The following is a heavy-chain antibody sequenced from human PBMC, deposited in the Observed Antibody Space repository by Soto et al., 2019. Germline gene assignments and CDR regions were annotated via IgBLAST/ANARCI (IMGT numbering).Heavy chain of an antibody. Sequence: GGFLRLSCAASGVTFSNAWMNWVRQAPGKGLEWVGRIKSKTDGGTTDYAAPVKGRFTISRDDSKNTLYLQMNSLKTEDTAVYYCTTDLSSIRDNAFDIWGQGTMVTVSS. V-gene: IGHV3-15*07. CDR2: IKSKTDGGTT. CDR1: GVTFSNAW. D-gene: IGHD2-21*01. CDR3: TTDLSSIRDNAFDI. J-gene: IGHJ3*02.